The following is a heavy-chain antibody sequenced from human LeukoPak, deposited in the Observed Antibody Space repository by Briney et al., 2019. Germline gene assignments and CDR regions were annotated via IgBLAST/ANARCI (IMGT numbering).Heavy chain of an antibody. CDR2: IIPIFGTA. D-gene: IGHD6-6*01. Sequence: GASVKVSCKASGGTFSSYAISWVRQAPGQGLEWMGGIIPIFGTANYAQKFQGRVTITADKSTSTAYMELSSLRSEDTAVYYCARSDDEIRPQDGGHYYYYMDVWGKGTTVTVSS. CDR3: ARSDDEIRPQDGGHYYYYMDV. V-gene: IGHV1-69*06. J-gene: IGHJ6*03. CDR1: GGTFSSYA.